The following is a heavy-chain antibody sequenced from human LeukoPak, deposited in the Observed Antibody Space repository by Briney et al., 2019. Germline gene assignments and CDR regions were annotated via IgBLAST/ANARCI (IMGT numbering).Heavy chain of an antibody. D-gene: IGHD5-18*01. V-gene: IGHV1-2*02. CDR1: GYTFTGYY. CDR3: AREGQDTAMAGGAFDI. J-gene: IGHJ3*02. CDR2: INPNSGGT. Sequence: EASVKVSCKASGYTFTGYYMHWVRQAPGQGLEWMGWINPNSGGTNYAQKFQGRVTMTRDTSISTAYMELSRLRSDDTAVYYCAREGQDTAMAGGAFDIWGQGTMVTVSS.